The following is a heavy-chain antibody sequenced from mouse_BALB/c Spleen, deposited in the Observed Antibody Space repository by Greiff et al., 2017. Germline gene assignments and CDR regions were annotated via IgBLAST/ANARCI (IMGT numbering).Heavy chain of an antibody. J-gene: IGHJ3*01. V-gene: IGHV14-1*02. CDR1: GFNIKDYY. CDR3: ARSTHYYGYEAY. CDR2: IDPENGNT. Sequence: SGAELVRPGALVKLSCKASGFNIKDYYMHWVKQRPEQGLEWIGWIDPENGNTIYDPKFQGKASITADTSSNTAYLQLSSLTSEDTAVYYCARSTHYYGYEAYWGQGTLVTVSA. D-gene: IGHD1-2*01.